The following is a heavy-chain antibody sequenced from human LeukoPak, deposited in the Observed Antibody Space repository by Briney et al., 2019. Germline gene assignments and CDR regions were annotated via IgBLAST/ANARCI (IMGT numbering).Heavy chain of an antibody. CDR1: GFTFSSYC. D-gene: IGHD6-13*01. CDR3: ARDYVPRGAAAGTEEFDY. Sequence: GGSLRLSCAASGFTFSSYCMHWVRQAPGKGLEWVADIWYDGSNKYYVDSVKGRFTISRDNSKNTLYLQMNRLRDEGTAVYSCARDYVPRGAAAGTEEFDYWGQGTLVTVSS. V-gene: IGHV3-33*01. J-gene: IGHJ4*02. CDR2: IWYDGSNK.